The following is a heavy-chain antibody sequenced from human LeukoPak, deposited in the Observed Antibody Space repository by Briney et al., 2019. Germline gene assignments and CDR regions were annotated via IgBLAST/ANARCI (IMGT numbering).Heavy chain of an antibody. CDR3: ARLRFDFWSGYTHPYFDY. V-gene: IGHV4-39*01. CDR1: GGSISSSSYS. J-gene: IGHJ4*02. Sequence: NPSETLSLTCTVSGGSISSSSYSWGWIRQPPGKGLEWIVSIYYSGTTYYNPSLKSRVTISVDTSKIQFSLKLSSVAATDTAVYFCARLRFDFWSGYTHPYFDYWGQGTLVTVSS. CDR2: IYYSGTT. D-gene: IGHD3-3*01.